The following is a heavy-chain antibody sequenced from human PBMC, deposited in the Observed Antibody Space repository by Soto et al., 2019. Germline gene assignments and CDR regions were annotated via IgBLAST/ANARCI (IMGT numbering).Heavy chain of an antibody. V-gene: IGHV5-51*01. D-gene: IGHD6-13*01. CDR2: IYPGDSDT. Sequence: PGESLKISCKGSGYSFTSYWIGWVRQMPGKGLEWMGIIYPGDSDTRYSPSFQGQVTISADKSISTAYLQWSRPKASDTALYYCARRIAAAGTYYYYGMDVWGQGTTVTVSS. CDR3: ARRIAAAGTYYYYGMDV. CDR1: GYSFTSYW. J-gene: IGHJ6*02.